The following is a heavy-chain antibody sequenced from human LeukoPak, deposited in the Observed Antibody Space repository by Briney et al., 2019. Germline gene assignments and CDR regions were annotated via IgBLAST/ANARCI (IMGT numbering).Heavy chain of an antibody. V-gene: IGHV3-21*01. CDR1: GFTFSIYS. CDR2: ISSTSTYI. CDR3: ARVAAGAETHTLHYHYMDV. J-gene: IGHJ6*03. Sequence: GGSLRPSCAASGFTFSIYSLTWVRQAPGKGLEWVSSISSTSTYIYYADSAKGRFTISRDNAQNSLYLQMNSLRAEDTAVYSYARVAAGAETHTLHYHYMDVWGKGTTVTVSS. D-gene: IGHD6-13*01.